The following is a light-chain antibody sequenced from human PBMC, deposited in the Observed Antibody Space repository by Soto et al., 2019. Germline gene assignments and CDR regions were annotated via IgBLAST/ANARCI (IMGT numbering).Light chain of an antibody. CDR2: GAY. CDR3: KQRSNWPIT. V-gene: IGKV3D-20*02. J-gene: IGKJ5*01. Sequence: EIVLTQSPGTLSLSPGERATLSCRASQSVSSSYLAWYQQKPGQAPRPIIYGAYTRATGIQDRFSGSGSGTDFTLTIRSLEPEDFAVYYCKQRSNWPITFGQGTRLEIK. CDR1: QSVSSSY.